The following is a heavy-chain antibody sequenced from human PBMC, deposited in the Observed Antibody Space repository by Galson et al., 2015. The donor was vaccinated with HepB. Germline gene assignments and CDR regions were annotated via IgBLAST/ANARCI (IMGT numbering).Heavy chain of an antibody. CDR2: ISAYSHDT. V-gene: IGHV1-18*01. J-gene: IGHJ5*02. Sequence: SVKVSCKDSGYTFSSYSITWVRQAPGQGLEWMGWISAYSHDTDYAQKFQGRVTMTTDTSTSTAYMELRSLRSDDTAVYFCARGALVVVVGATQNNWFDPWGQGTLVTVSS. CDR3: ARGALVVVVGATQNNWFDP. D-gene: IGHD2-15*01. CDR1: GYTFSSYS.